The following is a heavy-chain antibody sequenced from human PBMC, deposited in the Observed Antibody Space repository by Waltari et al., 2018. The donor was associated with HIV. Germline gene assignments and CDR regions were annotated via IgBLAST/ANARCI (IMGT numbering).Heavy chain of an antibody. CDR2: IRSKAYGGTT. J-gene: IGHJ2*01. CDR3: TREGGATRARWYFDL. CDR1: GFTFGDYA. D-gene: IGHD1-26*01. V-gene: IGHV3-49*04. Sequence: EVQLVESGGGLVQPGRSLRLSCTASGFTFGDYAMSWVRQAPGKGLEWVGFIRSKAYGGTTEYAASVKGRFTISRDDSKSIAYLQMNSLKTEDTAVYYCTREGGATRARWYFDLWGRGTLVTVSS.